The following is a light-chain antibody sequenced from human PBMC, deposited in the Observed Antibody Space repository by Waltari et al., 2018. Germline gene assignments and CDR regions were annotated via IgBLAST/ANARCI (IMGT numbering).Light chain of an antibody. CDR3: QSWDSSTVV. J-gene: IGLJ2*01. V-gene: IGLV3-1*01. Sequence: SYELTQPPSVSVSPGQTASIPCSGDKLGAKYACWYQQKPGQSPVLVIYQDSKRPSGSPERFSGSNSGSTATLTISGTQAMDEDDYYFQSWDSSTVVVGGGTKLTVL. CDR2: QDS. CDR1: KLGAKY.